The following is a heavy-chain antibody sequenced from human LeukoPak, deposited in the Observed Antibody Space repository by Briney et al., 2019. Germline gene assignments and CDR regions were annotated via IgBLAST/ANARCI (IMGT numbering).Heavy chain of an antibody. V-gene: IGHV3-33*01. Sequence: PGRSLRLSCAASGFTFSRFGMHWVRQAPGKGLEWVAVIWYDGSNKEYADSVKGRFTISRDNSKNTLYLQMNSLRAEDTAVYYCVVNGRGYWGQGTLVTVSS. CDR3: VVNGRGY. CDR2: IWYDGSNK. J-gene: IGHJ4*02. CDR1: GFTFSRFG.